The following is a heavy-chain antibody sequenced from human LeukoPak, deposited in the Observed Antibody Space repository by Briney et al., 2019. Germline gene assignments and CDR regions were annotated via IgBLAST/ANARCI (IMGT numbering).Heavy chain of an antibody. CDR2: ISYDGSNK. CDR1: GFTFSSYG. Sequence: GGSLRLSCAASGFTFSSYGMHWVRQAPGKGLEWVAVISYDGSNKYYADSVKGRFTISRDNSKNTLYLQMNSLRAEDAAVYYCASGGPDTAMVNYGMDVWGQGTTVTVSS. V-gene: IGHV3-30*03. D-gene: IGHD5-18*01. J-gene: IGHJ6*02. CDR3: ASGGPDTAMVNYGMDV.